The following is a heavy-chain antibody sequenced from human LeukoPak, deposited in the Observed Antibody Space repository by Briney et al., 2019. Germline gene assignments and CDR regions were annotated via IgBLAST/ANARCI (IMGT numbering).Heavy chain of an antibody. J-gene: IGHJ3*02. CDR3: ARSAAGPLDDAFEI. CDR1: GGTFSSYA. D-gene: IGHD6-13*01. CDR2: IIPIFGTA. Sequence: GASVKVSCKASGGTFSSYAISWVRQAPGQGLEWMGGIIPIFGTANYAQKFQGRVTITADESTSTAYMELSSLRSEDTAVYYCARSAAGPLDDAFEIWGQGTMVTVSS. V-gene: IGHV1-69*13.